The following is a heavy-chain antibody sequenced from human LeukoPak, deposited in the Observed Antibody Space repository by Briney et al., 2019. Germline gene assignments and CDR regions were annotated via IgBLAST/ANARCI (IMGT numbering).Heavy chain of an antibody. D-gene: IGHD3-3*01. Sequence: GGSLRLSCAASGFTFSSYSLIWVRQAPGKGLEWVAYISSSSTFKYYADSLNGRFTISRDNSKNTLYLQMNSLRAEDTAVYYCAKDEIGFLEFLYWGQGTLVTVSS. J-gene: IGHJ4*02. CDR1: GFTFSSYS. CDR2: ISSSSTFK. CDR3: AKDEIGFLEFLY. V-gene: IGHV3-21*04.